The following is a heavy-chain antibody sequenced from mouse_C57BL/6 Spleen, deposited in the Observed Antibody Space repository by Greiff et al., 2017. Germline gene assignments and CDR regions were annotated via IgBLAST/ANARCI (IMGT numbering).Heavy chain of an antibody. D-gene: IGHD4-1*01. CDR2: INPNNGGT. J-gene: IGHJ2*01. CDR1: GYTFTDYY. Sequence: VQLQQSGPELVKPGASVKISCKASGYTFTDYYMNWVKQSHGKSLEWIGDINPNNGGTSYNQKFKGKATLTVDKSSSTAYMELRSLTSEDSAVYYCADGTKGYFDYWGQGTTLTVSS. CDR3: ADGTKGYFDY. V-gene: IGHV1-26*01.